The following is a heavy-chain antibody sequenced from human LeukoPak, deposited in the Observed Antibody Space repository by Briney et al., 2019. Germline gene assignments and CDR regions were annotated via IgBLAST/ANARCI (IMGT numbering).Heavy chain of an antibody. V-gene: IGHV4-34*01. D-gene: IGHD4-17*01. Sequence: SETLSLTCTVSGGSTSSYYWSWIRQPPGRGLEWIGEVNHGGTTNYNPSLKSRVIISADTSKNQFSLKLNSVTAADTAVYYCARVVYGDSSKDFDYWGQGTLVTVSS. J-gene: IGHJ4*02. CDR1: GGSTSSYY. CDR3: ARVVYGDSSKDFDY. CDR2: VNHGGTT.